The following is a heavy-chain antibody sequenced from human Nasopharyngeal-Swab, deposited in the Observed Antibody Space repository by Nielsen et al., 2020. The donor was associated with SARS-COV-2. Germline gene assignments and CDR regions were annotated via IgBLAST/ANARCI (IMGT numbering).Heavy chain of an antibody. D-gene: IGHD3-10*01. J-gene: IGHJ4*02. Sequence: WIRQPPGKGLEWIGEINHTGSTNYNPSLKSRVTLSVDTSKNHFSLKLSSVTAADTAVYYCARGPDYYGSGSYYNSVLRGYYFDYWGQGTLVTVSS. CDR2: INHTGST. CDR3: ARGPDYYGSGSYYNSVLRGYYFDY. V-gene: IGHV4-34*01.